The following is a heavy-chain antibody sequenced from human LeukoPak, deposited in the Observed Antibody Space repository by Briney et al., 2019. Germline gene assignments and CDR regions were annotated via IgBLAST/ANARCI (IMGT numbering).Heavy chain of an antibody. CDR3: ARALDDFWSGYVKGYYFDY. CDR1: GGSISSCGYS. CDR2: IYHSGST. V-gene: IGHV4-30-2*01. D-gene: IGHD3-3*01. Sequence: SETLSLTCAVSGGSISSCGYSWSWIRQPPGKGLEWIGYIYHSGSTYYNPSLKSRVTISVDRSKNQFSLKLSSVTAADTAVYYCARALDDFWSGYVKGYYFDYWGQGTLVTVSS. J-gene: IGHJ4*02.